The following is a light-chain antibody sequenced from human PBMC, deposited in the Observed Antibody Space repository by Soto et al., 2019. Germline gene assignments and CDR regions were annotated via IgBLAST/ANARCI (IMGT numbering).Light chain of an antibody. CDR3: QQRSNWLIS. Sequence: IVLTQSPATLSLSPGERATLSCRASQSVSSSLAWYQQKPGQAPRLLIYGASTRATGIPARFSGSGSGTEFTLTISSLQSEDFAVYYCQQRSNWLISFGPGTKVDIK. CDR2: GAS. J-gene: IGKJ3*01. V-gene: IGKV3-11*01. CDR1: QSVSSS.